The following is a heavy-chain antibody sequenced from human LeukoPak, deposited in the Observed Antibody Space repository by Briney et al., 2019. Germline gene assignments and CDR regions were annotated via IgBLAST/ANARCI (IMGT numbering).Heavy chain of an antibody. Sequence: KPSETLSLTCTVSGGSISSYYWSWIRQPPGKGLEWIGYIYYSGSTNYNPSLKSRVTISVDTSKNQFSLKLSSVTAADTAVYYCARRGDILTGYTDYWGQGTLVTVSS. CDR3: ARRGDILTGYTDY. CDR1: GGSISSYY. J-gene: IGHJ4*02. D-gene: IGHD3-9*01. CDR2: IYYSGST. V-gene: IGHV4-59*12.